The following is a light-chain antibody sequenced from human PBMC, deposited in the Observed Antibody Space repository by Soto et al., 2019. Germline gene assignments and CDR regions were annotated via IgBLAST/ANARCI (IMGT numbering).Light chain of an antibody. Sequence: AALLTQSPSSFSASTGARATITCRARQDIHNYLAWYQQVPGKAPKLLLYAASILQTGVPSRFSGSGSGTDFTLTIDGLQSEDFATYFCQHYYNYPWTFGQGTTVE. CDR3: QHYYNYPWT. CDR1: QDIHNY. CDR2: AAS. J-gene: IGKJ1*01. V-gene: IGKV1-8*01.